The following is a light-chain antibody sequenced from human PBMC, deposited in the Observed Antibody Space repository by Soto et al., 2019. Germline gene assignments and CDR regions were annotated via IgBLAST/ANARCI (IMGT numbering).Light chain of an antibody. CDR1: QIISSW. V-gene: IGKV1-5*03. CDR3: QQYNSYSWT. Sequence: DIQMTQSPSTLSASVGYRFTITCRASQIISSWLAWYQQKPGKAPKLLIYKASSLESGVPSRFSGSGSGTEFTLTISSLQPDDFATYYCQQYNSYSWTFAQGTQVDI. CDR2: KAS. J-gene: IGKJ1*01.